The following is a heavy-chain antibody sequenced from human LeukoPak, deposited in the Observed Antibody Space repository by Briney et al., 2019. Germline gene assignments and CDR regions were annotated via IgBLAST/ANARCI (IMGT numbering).Heavy chain of an antibody. CDR2: IRPSGDNT. D-gene: IGHD6-19*01. J-gene: IGHJ5*02. CDR3: ARVAGCHWFDP. Sequence: GGALRPSCAASGFTFSSYDMTWVRQAPGRGLEWVSSIRPSGDNTYYGDSVKGRFTISRDNAKNRVYLKMKKMRDEDTAVYYCARVAGCHWFDPWGQGTLVTVSS. CDR1: GFTFSSYD. V-gene: IGHV3-23*01.